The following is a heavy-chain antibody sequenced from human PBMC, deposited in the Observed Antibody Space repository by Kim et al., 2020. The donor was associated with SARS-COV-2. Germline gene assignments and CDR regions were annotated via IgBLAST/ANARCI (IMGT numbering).Heavy chain of an antibody. J-gene: IGHJ6*02. Sequence: GGSLRLSCAASGFTFSGYDMHWVRQATGKGLEWVSAIGTAGDTNYPGSVKGRFTISGENAKNSLYLQMNSLRAGDTAVYYCARGLGTVTTAWFYDGMDVWGQGTPVTVSS. CDR1: GFTFSGYD. CDR3: ARGLGTVTTAWFYDGMDV. D-gene: IGHD4-4*01. V-gene: IGHV3-13*01. CDR2: IGTAGDT.